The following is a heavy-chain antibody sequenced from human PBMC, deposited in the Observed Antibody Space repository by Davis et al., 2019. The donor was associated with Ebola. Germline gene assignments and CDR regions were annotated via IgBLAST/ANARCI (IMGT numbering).Heavy chain of an antibody. Sequence: GGSLRLSCAASGFTFSSYSMNWVRQAPGKGLEWVSSISSSSSYIYYADSVKGRFTISRDNAKNSLYLQMDSLRVEDTAVYYCAKWAGAAYFDYWGPGTLVTVSS. CDR2: ISSSSSYI. V-gene: IGHV3-21*01. J-gene: IGHJ4*02. D-gene: IGHD1-26*01. CDR3: AKWAGAAYFDY. CDR1: GFTFSSYS.